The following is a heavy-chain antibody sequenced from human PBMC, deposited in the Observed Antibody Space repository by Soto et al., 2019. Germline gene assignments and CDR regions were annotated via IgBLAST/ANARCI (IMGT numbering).Heavy chain of an antibody. CDR3: ASGPATVKVRKSFDP. CDR1: GGSISSSNW. Sequence: QVQLQESGPGLVKPSGTLSLTCAVSGGSISSSNWWSWVRQPPGKGLEWMGEIYHSGSTNYNPSLKSRVTIPVDKSQTQFSLERSCVTAADTAVYYCASGPATVKVRKSFDPWGQGTLVTVSS. D-gene: IGHD4-17*01. CDR2: IYHSGST. J-gene: IGHJ5*02. V-gene: IGHV4-4*02.